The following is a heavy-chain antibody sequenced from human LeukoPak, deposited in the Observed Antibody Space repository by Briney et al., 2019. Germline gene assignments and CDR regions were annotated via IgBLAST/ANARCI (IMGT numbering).Heavy chain of an antibody. D-gene: IGHD3-10*01. J-gene: IGHJ5*02. CDR2: VRYDGNDK. CDR1: GFRFRIYG. V-gene: IGHV3-30*02. CDR3: AKDLDRDRWFGES. Sequence: PGGSLRLSCAASGFRFRIYGLLCVRQAPGKGLEWVAFVRYDGNDKYYADSVKGRFTISKDTSKNTLYLQMNRLTVEDTAVYYCAKDLDRDRWFGESWGQGTLVTVSS.